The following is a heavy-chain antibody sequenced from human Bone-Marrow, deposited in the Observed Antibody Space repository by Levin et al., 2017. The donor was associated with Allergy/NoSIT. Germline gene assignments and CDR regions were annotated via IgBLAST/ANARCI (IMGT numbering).Heavy chain of an antibody. J-gene: IGHJ1*01. CDR1: GGSISSGGYY. CDR3: ARVDTSAKYFQH. V-gene: IGHV4-31*03. D-gene: IGHD1-26*01. CDR2: IYYSGNT. Sequence: SETLSLTCTVSGGSISSGGYYWSWIRQHPGKGLEWIGYIYYSGNTYYNPSLKSRVTISLDTSKNQFSLTLSSVTAADTAVYYCARVDTSAKYFQHWGQGTLITVSS.